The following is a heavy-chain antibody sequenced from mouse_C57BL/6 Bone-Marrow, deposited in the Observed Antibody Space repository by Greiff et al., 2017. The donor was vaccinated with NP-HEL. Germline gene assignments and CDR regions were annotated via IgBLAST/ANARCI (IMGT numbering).Heavy chain of an antibody. Sequence: EVKLQESGPVLVKPGASVKMSCKASGYTFTDYYMNWVKQSPGKSLEWIGVINPYNGGTSYNQKFKGKATLTVDKSSSTAYMELNSLTSEDSAVYYCAREGIFYLSFAYWGQGTLVTVSA. CDR2: INPYNGGT. CDR1: GYTFTDYY. V-gene: IGHV1-19*01. CDR3: AREGIFYLSFAY. J-gene: IGHJ3*01. D-gene: IGHD2-1*01.